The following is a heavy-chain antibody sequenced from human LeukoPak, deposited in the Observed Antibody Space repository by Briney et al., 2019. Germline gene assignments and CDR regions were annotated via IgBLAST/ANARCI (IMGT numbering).Heavy chain of an antibody. D-gene: IGHD3-22*01. CDR3: ASSYYDSSVTAFDI. J-gene: IGHJ3*02. CDR2: IKQDGSEK. CDR1: GFTFSSYW. V-gene: IGHV3-7*01. Sequence: GSLRLSCAASGFTFSSYWMSWVRQAPGKGLEWVANIKQDGSEKYYVDSVKGRFTISRDNAKNSLYLQMNSLRAEDTAVYYCASSYYDSSVTAFDIWGQGTMVTVSS.